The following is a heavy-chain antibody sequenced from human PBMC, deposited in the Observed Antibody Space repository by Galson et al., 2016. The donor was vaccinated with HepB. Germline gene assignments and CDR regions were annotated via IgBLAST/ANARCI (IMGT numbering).Heavy chain of an antibody. J-gene: IGHJ4*02. D-gene: IGHD3-22*01. CDR3: ARDARDHYDYEGYYYVLCDH. Sequence: SVKVSCKASGGTFSSYAISWVRQAPGQGLEWMGGIIPISGTANYAQKFQGRVTITADKSTIAAFMELSSLRSEDTALYYCARDARDHYDYEGYYYVLCDHWGQGTLVTVSS. V-gene: IGHV1-69*06. CDR2: IIPISGTA. CDR1: GGTFSSYA.